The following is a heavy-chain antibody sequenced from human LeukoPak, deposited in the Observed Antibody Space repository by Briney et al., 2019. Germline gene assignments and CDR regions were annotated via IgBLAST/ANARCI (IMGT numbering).Heavy chain of an antibody. J-gene: IGHJ4*02. V-gene: IGHV3-15*01. CDR2: IKSKADGGTT. CDR3: TTDLGHPRRITIFGVVIIS. Sequence: GGSLRLSCAASGFTFSIFAMHWVRQAPGKGLEWVGRIKSKADGGTTDYAAPVRGRFTISRDESNNMLYLQMNSLKTEDTAVYYCTTDLGHPRRITIFGVVIISWGQGTLVTVSS. D-gene: IGHD3-3*01. CDR1: GFTFSIFA.